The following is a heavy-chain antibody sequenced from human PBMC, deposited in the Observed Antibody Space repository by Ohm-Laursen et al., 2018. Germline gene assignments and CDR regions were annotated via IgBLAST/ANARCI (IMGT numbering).Heavy chain of an antibody. CDR2: INHSRST. J-gene: IGHJ4*02. CDR1: GGPFSGYY. Sequence: SETLSLTCSVYGGPFSGYYWNWIRQPPGKGLEWIGEINHSRSTKYNSSFKSRVTISVDTSKNQFSLKLSSVTAADTAVYYCARGVSDWWGRIDYWGQGILVTVSS. D-gene: IGHD6-19*01. CDR3: ARGVSDWWGRIDY. V-gene: IGHV4-34*01.